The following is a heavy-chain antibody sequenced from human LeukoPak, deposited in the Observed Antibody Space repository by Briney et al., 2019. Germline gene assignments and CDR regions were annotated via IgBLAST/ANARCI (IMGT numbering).Heavy chain of an antibody. CDR3: AKARPGDTFDF. J-gene: IGHJ4*02. V-gene: IGHV3-7*01. D-gene: IGHD3-10*01. Sequence: PGGSLRLSCAASGFTFSSYWMSWVRQAPGKGLEWVANIKRDGSEKYYVDSVKGRFTISRDNAKDSLYLQMNSLRAEDTAVYYCAKARPGDTFDFWGQGTLVTVSS. CDR1: GFTFSSYW. CDR2: IKRDGSEK.